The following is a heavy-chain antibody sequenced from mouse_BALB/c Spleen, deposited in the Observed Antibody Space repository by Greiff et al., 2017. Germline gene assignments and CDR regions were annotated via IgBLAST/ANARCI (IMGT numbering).Heavy chain of an antibody. CDR3: ARERDDGNYPFDY. CDR2: ISSGSSTI. V-gene: IGHV5-17*02. D-gene: IGHD2-1*01. CDR1: GFTFSSFG. J-gene: IGHJ2*01. Sequence: EVQRVESGGGLVQPGGSRKLSCAASGFTFSSFGMHWVRQAPEKGLEWVAYISSGSSTIYYADTVKGRFTISRDNPKNTLFLQMTSLRSEDTAMYYCARERDDGNYPFDYWGQGTTLTVSS.